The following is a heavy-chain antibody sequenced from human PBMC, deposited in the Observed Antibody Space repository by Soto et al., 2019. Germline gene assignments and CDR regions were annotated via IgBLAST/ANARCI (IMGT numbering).Heavy chain of an antibody. V-gene: IGHV3-30*18. D-gene: IGHD2-2*01. CDR1: WVNFGVYG. J-gene: IGHJ4*02. Sequence: RHWNRAAWVNFGVYGGRWIRQSTGKGLEWVAVISYDGSNKYYADSAKGRFTISRDNSKNTLYLQMNSLRAEDTAVYYCAKVGGEYQLLSGFDYWGQGTLVPVSS. CDR2: ISYDGSNK. CDR3: AKVGGEYQLLSGFDY.